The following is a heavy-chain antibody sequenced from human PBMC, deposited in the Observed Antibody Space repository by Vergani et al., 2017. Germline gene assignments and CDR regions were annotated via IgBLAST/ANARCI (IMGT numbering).Heavy chain of an antibody. CDR1: GFTFSSYW. Sequence: EVHLVESGGGLVQPGGSLRLSCAASGFTFSSYWMSWVRQAPGRGLAWVSSISGPGLSTYYADSVKGRFSISRDNSKNTVFLQMHSLRAEDTAIYYCVKEKIDLGSYFFDSWGHGILVTVSS. CDR3: VKEKIDLGSYFFDS. V-gene: IGHV3-23*04. D-gene: IGHD2/OR15-2a*01. J-gene: IGHJ4*01. CDR2: ISGPGLST.